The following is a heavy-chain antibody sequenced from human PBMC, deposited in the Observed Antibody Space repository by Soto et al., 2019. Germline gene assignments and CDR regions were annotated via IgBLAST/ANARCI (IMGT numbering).Heavy chain of an antibody. Sequence: QVQLVQSGAEVKKPGASVKVSCKASGYTFTSYGISWVRQAPGQGLEWMGWISAYNGNTNYAQKLQGRVTMTTDTAPSTADIELRSLRSDDTAVYYCARDSSFPVAGTGWFDPWGQGTLVTVSS. CDR3: ARDSSFPVAGTGWFDP. J-gene: IGHJ5*02. CDR1: GYTFTSYG. V-gene: IGHV1-18*01. D-gene: IGHD6-19*01. CDR2: ISAYNGNT.